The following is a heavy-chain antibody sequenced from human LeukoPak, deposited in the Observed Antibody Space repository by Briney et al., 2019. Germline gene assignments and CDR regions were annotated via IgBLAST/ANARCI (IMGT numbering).Heavy chain of an antibody. CDR2: IYFSGTT. D-gene: IGHD1-26*01. CDR1: GGSISSYN. CDR3: ARGPGSGTYWAFDY. Sequence: PSETLSLTCTVSGGSISSYNWSWIRQPPGKGLEWIGYIYFSGTTSYNPSLKSRVTISVDTSKNQFSLKLSSVTAGDTAVYYCARGPGSGTYWAFDYWGQGTLVTVS. J-gene: IGHJ4*02. V-gene: IGHV4-59*01.